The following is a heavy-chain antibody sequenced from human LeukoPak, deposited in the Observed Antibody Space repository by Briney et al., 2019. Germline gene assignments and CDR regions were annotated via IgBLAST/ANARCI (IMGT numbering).Heavy chain of an antibody. J-gene: IGHJ4*02. CDR1: GGSISSDHYY. CDR3: ARDSFDGSGYRPFDF. Sequence: PSETLSLTCTVSGGSISSDHYYWNWIRQPAGKGLEWIGRIYTGGSTNYNPSLKSRVTISIDTSKKQFSLKLSSVTAADRAVYYCARDSFDGSGYRPFDFWGQGTLVTVSS. V-gene: IGHV4-61*02. CDR2: IYTGGST. D-gene: IGHD3-22*01.